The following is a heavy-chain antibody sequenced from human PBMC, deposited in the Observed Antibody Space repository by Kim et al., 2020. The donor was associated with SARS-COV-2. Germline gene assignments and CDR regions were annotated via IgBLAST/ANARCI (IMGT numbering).Heavy chain of an antibody. CDR1: GGSISSSSYY. CDR2: IYYSGST. Sequence: SETLSLTCTVSGGSISSSSYYWGWIRQPPGKGLEWIGSIYYSGSTYYNPSLKSRVTISVDTSKNQFSLKLSSVTAADTAVYYCARHLVDTAMAHIILGYGMDVWGQGTTVTVSS. D-gene: IGHD5-18*01. CDR3: ARHLVDTAMAHIILGYGMDV. J-gene: IGHJ6*02. V-gene: IGHV4-39*01.